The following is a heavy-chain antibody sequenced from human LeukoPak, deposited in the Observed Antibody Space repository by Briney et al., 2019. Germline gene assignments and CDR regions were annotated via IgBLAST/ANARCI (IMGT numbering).Heavy chain of an antibody. V-gene: IGHV1-18*01. CDR2: ISAYNGNT. J-gene: IGHJ4*02. D-gene: IGHD6-6*01. CDR1: GYTFTSYG. CDR3: ARAPTGAYSSSSAGGDY. Sequence: ASVKLSCKASGYTFTSYGISWVRQAPGQGLEWMGWISAYNGNTNYAQKLQGRVTMTTDTSTSTAYMELRSLRSDDTAVYYCARAPTGAYSSSSAGGDYWGQGTLVTVSS.